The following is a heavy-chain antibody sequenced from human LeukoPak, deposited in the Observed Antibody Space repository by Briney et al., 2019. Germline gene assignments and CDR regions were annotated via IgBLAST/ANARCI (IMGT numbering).Heavy chain of an antibody. D-gene: IGHD3-10*01. CDR1: GFTFSSYS. Sequence: GESLRLSCAAPGFTFSSYSRNWVRQAQGKGLEWVSYISSASNTIYYADSVKGRFTISRDNAKNSLYLQMNSLRAEDRAMYYCARDGWFGDYNWFDPWGQGTLVTVSS. J-gene: IGHJ5*02. V-gene: IGHV3-48*01. CDR3: ARDGWFGDYNWFDP. CDR2: ISSASNTI.